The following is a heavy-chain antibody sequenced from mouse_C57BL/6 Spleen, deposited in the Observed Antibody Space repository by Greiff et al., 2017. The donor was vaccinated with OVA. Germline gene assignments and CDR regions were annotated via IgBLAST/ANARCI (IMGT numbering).Heavy chain of an antibody. CDR1: GFTFSSYG. J-gene: IGHJ2*01. Sequence: DVKLQESGGDLVKPGGSLKLSCAASGFTFSSYGMSWVRQTPDKRLEWVATISSGGSYTYYPDSVKGRFTISRDNAKNTLYLQMSSLKSEDTAMYYCARQDYYSNFDYWGQGTTLTVSS. D-gene: IGHD2-5*01. CDR2: ISSGGSYT. V-gene: IGHV5-6*02. CDR3: ARQDYYSNFDY.